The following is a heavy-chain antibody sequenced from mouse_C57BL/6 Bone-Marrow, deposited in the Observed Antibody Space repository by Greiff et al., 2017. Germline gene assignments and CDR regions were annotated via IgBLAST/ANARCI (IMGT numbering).Heavy chain of an antibody. CDR1: GYSFTDYN. CDR2: INPNYGTT. J-gene: IGHJ3*01. Sequence: VQLKQSGPELVKPGASVKISCKASGYSFTDYNMNWVKQSNGKSLEWIGVINPNYGTTSYNQKFKGKATLTVDPSSSTAYMQLNSLTSEDSAVYYCAIYDGSLAWFAYWGQGTLVTVSA. D-gene: IGHD2-3*01. V-gene: IGHV1-39*01. CDR3: AIYDGSLAWFAY.